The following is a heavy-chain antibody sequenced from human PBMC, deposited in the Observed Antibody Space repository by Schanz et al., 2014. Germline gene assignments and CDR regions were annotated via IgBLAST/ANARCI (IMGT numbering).Heavy chain of an antibody. CDR1: GFTFSSYW. J-gene: IGHJ4*02. CDR2: INSDGSSA. V-gene: IGHV3-74*01. D-gene: IGHD3-10*01. CDR3: TRGSGSRSYGWYYDS. Sequence: EVQLVESGGCLVQPGGSLRLSCAASGFTFSSYWMHWVRQAPGKGLVWISRINSDGSSASYADSVKGRFTISRDNAKNTLYLQMNSVRAEDSAVYYCTRGSGSRSYGWYYDSWGQGTLVTVFS.